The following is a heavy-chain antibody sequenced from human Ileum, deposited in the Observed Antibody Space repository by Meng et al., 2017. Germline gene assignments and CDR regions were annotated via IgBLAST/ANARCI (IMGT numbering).Heavy chain of an antibody. CDR2: IAYDGGNK. CDR1: GFTFSTYD. CDR3: AAIISMKVD. J-gene: IGHJ4*02. Sequence: QVQLVESGGGVVQPGRSLRLSCAASGFTFSTYDLHWVRQAPGKGLEWVALIAYDGGNKYYADSVKGRFIISRDNSKSTLYLQMNSLRVEDTAVYYCAAIISMKVDWGQGTLVTVSS. D-gene: IGHD3-22*01. V-gene: IGHV3-30-3*01.